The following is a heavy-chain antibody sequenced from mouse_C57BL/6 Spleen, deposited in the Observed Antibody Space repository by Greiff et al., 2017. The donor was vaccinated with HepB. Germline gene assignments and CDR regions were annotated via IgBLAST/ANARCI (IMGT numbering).Heavy chain of an antibody. V-gene: IGHV1-22*01. Sequence: EVQLQQSGPELVKPGASVKMSCKASGYTFTDYNMHWVKQSHGKSLEWIGYINPNNGGTSYNQKFKGKATLTVNKSSSTAYMELRSLTSEDSAVYYCARRGYYGSSSYWYFDVWGTGTTVTVSS. J-gene: IGHJ1*03. CDR2: INPNNGGT. CDR3: ARRGYYGSSSYWYFDV. D-gene: IGHD1-1*01. CDR1: GYTFTDYN.